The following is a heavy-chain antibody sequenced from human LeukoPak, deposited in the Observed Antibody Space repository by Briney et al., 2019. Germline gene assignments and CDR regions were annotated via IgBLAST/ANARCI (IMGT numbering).Heavy chain of an antibody. J-gene: IGHJ4*02. D-gene: IGHD1-1*01. V-gene: IGHV3-23*01. CDR1: GFTFTNYV. CDR3: ARDKGNGDYGDY. CDR2: ISGGGGST. Sequence: PGGSLRLSCTVSGFTFTNYVMSWVRQAPGKGLEWVSTISGGGGSTYYADSVKGRFTISRDNSKNTLYLQMNSLRAEDTAVYYCARDKGNGDYGDYWGQGTLVTVSS.